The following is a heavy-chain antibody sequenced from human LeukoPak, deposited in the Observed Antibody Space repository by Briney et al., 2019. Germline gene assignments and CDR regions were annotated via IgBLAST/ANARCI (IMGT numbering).Heavy chain of an antibody. D-gene: IGHD6-6*01. Sequence: PSETLSLTCTVSGGSISSYYWNWIRQPAGKGLEWIGRISTTGSTNYNPSLKSRLTMSVDTSKNQCSLRLSSVSAADTAVYYCAREYSSSSGRTFDYWGQGTLVTVSS. CDR1: GGSISSYY. J-gene: IGHJ4*02. CDR2: ISTTGST. V-gene: IGHV4-4*07. CDR3: AREYSSSSGRTFDY.